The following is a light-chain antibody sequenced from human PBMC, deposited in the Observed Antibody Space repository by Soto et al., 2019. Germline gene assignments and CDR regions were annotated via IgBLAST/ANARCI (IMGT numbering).Light chain of an antibody. CDR2: DAS. J-gene: IGKJ5*01. CDR1: QSVISY. V-gene: IGKV3-11*01. CDR3: QQRTNWPPT. Sequence: EIVLTQSPATLSLSPGERVTLSCRASQSVISYLAWYQQKPGQAPRLLIHDASNRATGIPVRLSGSGSGTDFTLTINSREPEDFAVYYCQQRTNWPPTVAQGTRLEIK.